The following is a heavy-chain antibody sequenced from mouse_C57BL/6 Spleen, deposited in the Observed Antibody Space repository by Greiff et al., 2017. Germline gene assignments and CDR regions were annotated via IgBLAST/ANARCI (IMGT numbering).Heavy chain of an antibody. V-gene: IGHV1-15*01. J-gene: IGHJ2*01. D-gene: IGHD2-2*01. Sequence: VQLQQSGAELVRPGASVTLSCKASGYTFTDYEMHWVKQTPVHGLEWIGAIDPEPGGTAYNQKFKGKAILTADKASSTAYMELRSRTSEDSAVYYCTRSYGYVEVYYCDYWGQGTTLTVSS. CDR1: GYTFTDYE. CDR2: IDPEPGGT. CDR3: TRSYGYVEVYYCDY.